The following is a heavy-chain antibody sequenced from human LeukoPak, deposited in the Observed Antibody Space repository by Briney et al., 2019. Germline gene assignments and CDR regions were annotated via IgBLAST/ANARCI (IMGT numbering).Heavy chain of an antibody. J-gene: IGHJ4*02. CDR2: ISGSGSGT. V-gene: IGHV3-23*01. Sequence: GGSLRLSCAASGFTFNSYAMSWVHQAPEKGLEWVATISGSGSGTYYADSVKGRFTISRDDSKNTLYLQMNSLRAEDTAVYYCAKDLGRYRNNYFDYWGQGTLVTVSS. D-gene: IGHD1-26*01. CDR3: AKDLGRYRNNYFDY. CDR1: GFTFNSYA.